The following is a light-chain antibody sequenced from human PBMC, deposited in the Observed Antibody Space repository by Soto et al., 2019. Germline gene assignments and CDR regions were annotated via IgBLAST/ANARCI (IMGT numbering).Light chain of an antibody. Sequence: IVLTQSPGTLSLSPGERATLSCRAGQSVSSNYLAWYQQKPGQAPRLLIYGASTRATGIPDRFSGSGSGTDFTLTISRLEPEDSAVYYCQQYGSSPTWTFGQGTKV. V-gene: IGKV3-20*01. J-gene: IGKJ1*01. CDR1: QSVSSNY. CDR3: QQYGSSPTWT. CDR2: GAS.